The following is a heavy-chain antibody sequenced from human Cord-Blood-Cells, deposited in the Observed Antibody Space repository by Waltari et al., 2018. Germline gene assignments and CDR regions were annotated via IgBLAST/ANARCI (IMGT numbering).Heavy chain of an antibody. CDR2: IYHSGST. Sequence: QVQLQESGPGLVKPSETLSLTCTVSGYSISSGYYWGWIRQPPGKGLEWIGSIYHSGSTYYTPSLKSRVTISVDTSKNQFSLKLSSVTAADTAVYYCALTTPGIAAAGIGYFDLWGRGTLFTVSS. D-gene: IGHD6-13*01. V-gene: IGHV4-38-2*02. J-gene: IGHJ2*01. CDR3: ALTTPGIAAAGIGYFDL. CDR1: GYSISSGYY.